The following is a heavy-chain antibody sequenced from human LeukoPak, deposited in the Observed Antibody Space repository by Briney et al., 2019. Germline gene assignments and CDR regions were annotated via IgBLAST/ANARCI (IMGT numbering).Heavy chain of an antibody. CDR1: GYTFTNYG. V-gene: IGHV1-18*01. J-gene: IGHJ4*02. CDR2: ISAYNGNT. D-gene: IGHD1-26*01. Sequence: EASVKVSCKASGYTFTNYGFSWVRQAPGQGLEWMGWISAYNGNTNHAQNFQGRVTMTTDASTSTAYMELTSLRSDDTAVYFCARGYMGATSYFDYWGQGALVTVSS. CDR3: ARGYMGATSYFDY.